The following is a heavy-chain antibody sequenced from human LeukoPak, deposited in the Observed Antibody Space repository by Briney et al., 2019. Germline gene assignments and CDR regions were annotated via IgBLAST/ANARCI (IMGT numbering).Heavy chain of an antibody. D-gene: IGHD7-27*01. Sequence: PGGSLRLSCAASGFTFSDYYMSWIRQAPGKGLEWVSYISSSGSTIYYADSVKGRFTISRDNSKNTLYLQMNSLRAEDTAVYYCASCARRVLGYYMDVWGKGTTVTVSS. V-gene: IGHV3-11*04. CDR1: GFTFSDYY. J-gene: IGHJ6*03. CDR2: ISSSGSTI. CDR3: ASCARRVLGYYMDV.